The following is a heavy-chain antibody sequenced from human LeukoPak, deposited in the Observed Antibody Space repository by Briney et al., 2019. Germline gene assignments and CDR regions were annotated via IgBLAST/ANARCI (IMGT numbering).Heavy chain of an antibody. J-gene: IGHJ4*02. D-gene: IGHD5-12*01. CDR3: ARSRAYSGYEKVYYFDY. CDR1: GYSFTSYW. CDR2: IYPGDSDT. V-gene: IGHV5-51*01. Sequence: GESLKISCKGSGYSFTSYWIGWVRQMPGKGLEWMGIIYPGDSDTRYRPSFQGQVTISADKSISTAYLQWSSLKASDTAMYYCARSRAYSGYEKVYYFDYWGQGTLVTVSS.